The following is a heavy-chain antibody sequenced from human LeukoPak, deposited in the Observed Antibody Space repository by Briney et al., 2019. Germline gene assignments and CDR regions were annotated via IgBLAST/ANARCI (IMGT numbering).Heavy chain of an antibody. CDR2: IIPIFGTA. J-gene: IGHJ5*02. Sequence: EASVEISCNASGGTFSSYAINWVRQAPGQGLEWMGGIIPIFGTANYAQKFQGRVTITTDESTSTAYMELSSLRSEDTAVYYCARGRRYDILTGYDTVRWFDPWGQGTLVTVSS. D-gene: IGHD3-9*01. CDR1: GGTFSSYA. V-gene: IGHV1-69*05. CDR3: ARGRRYDILTGYDTVRWFDP.